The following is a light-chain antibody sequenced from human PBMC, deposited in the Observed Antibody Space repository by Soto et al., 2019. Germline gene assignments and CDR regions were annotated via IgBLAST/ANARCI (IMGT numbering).Light chain of an antibody. CDR1: QTIGTW. CDR3: QQYNDLST. CDR2: KAS. V-gene: IGKV1-5*03. Sequence: DIQMTQAPSTLSASVGDPVTTTCRASQTIGTWLAWYQQKPAKAPKLLIYKASTLESGVASRFSGSGSGTEFTLTISSLQADDFATYYCQQYNDLSTFGGGTKVDI. J-gene: IGKJ4*01.